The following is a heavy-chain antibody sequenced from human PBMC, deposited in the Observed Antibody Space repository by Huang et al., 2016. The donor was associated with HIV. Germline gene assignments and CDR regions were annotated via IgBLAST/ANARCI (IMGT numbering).Heavy chain of an antibody. D-gene: IGHD6-19*01. CDR1: GDSINSDY. J-gene: IGHJ4*02. CDR2: ISHSGHP. Sequence: QVILQESGPGLVKPSETLSLTCTVSGDSINSDYWSWVRQPPGKGREWVGPISHSGHPGYNPSLKGRATISRDTSKTQFSLRLTSVTAADTAVYYCARYVPVAQYFFRYWGQGALVTVSS. CDR3: ARYVPVAQYFFRY. V-gene: IGHV4-59*01.